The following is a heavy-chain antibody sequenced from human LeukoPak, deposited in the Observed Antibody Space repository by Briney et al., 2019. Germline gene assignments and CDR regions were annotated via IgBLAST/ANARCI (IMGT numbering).Heavy chain of an antibody. Sequence: GGSLRLSCAASGFTFSDYYMSWIRQAPGKGLEWVSYISSSGSTIYYADSVKGRFTISRDNAKNSLYLQMNSLRAEDTAVYYCARVVVYSSGWYGDKYFDYWGQGTLVTVSS. D-gene: IGHD6-19*01. CDR2: ISSSGSTI. CDR3: ARVVVYSSGWYGDKYFDY. CDR1: GFTFSDYY. J-gene: IGHJ4*02. V-gene: IGHV3-11*04.